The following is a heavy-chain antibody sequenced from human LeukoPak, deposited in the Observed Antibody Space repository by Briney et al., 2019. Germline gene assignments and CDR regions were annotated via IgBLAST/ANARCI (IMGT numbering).Heavy chain of an antibody. CDR2: IYYSGST. CDR1: GGSISNHY. J-gene: IGHJ4*02. CDR3: ARHRDSSSWPFDY. D-gene: IGHD6-13*01. Sequence: SETLSLTCTVSGGSISNHYWSWIRQAPGKGLEWIGYIYYSGSTNYNPSLKSRVTISLDMSKNQFSLKLKSVTAADTAVYYCARHRDSSSWPFDYWGQGTLVTVSS. V-gene: IGHV4-59*08.